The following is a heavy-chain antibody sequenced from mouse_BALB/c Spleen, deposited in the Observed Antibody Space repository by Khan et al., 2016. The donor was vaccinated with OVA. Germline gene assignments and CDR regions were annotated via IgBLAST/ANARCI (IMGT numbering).Heavy chain of an antibody. D-gene: IGHD2-1*01. Sequence: QVQLQQPGAELVKPGASVKISCKASGYTFTSFYMYWVKQRPGQGLEWIGGINPSNGDTHFYEKFKSKATMTVDKSSTTAYMQISSLTSEDSAVYYCASSGYGNPCAYWGQGTLVTVSA. CDR3: ASSGYGNPCAY. V-gene: IGHV1S81*02. CDR1: GYTFTSFY. J-gene: IGHJ3*01. CDR2: INPSNGDT.